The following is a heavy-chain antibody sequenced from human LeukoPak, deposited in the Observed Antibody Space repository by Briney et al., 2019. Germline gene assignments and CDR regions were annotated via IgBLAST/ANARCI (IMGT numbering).Heavy chain of an antibody. V-gene: IGHV3-23*01. J-gene: IGHJ4*02. CDR3: GKDQRAATARPGGVDY. CDR2: ISGSGGST. D-gene: IGHD2-2*02. CDR1: GFTFSSYA. Sequence: PAGTLRLSCAASGFTFSSYAMSWVRQAPGKGLEWVSAISGSGGSTYYADSVKGRFTISRDNSKNTLYLQMNSLRAEDTAVYYCGKDQRAATARPGGVDYWGQGTLVTVSS.